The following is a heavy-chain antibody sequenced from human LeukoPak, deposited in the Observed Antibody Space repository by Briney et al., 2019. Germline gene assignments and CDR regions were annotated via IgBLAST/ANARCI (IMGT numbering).Heavy chain of an antibody. V-gene: IGHV3-23*01. CDR3: AKDKEYYYGSGSYVDY. D-gene: IGHD3-10*01. Sequence: GGSLRLSCAASGFTFSSYAMNWVRQAPGKGLEWVSHISGSGISTYYADSVKGRFTFSRDNSKNTLYLQMNSLRAEDTAVYYCAKDKEYYYGSGSYVDYWGQGTLVTVSS. J-gene: IGHJ4*02. CDR2: ISGSGIST. CDR1: GFTFSSYA.